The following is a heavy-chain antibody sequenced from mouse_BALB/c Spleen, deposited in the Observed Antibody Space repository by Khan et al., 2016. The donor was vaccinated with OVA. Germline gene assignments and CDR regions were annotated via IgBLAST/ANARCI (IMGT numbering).Heavy chain of an antibody. CDR3: AKCGTANYYAMDY. D-gene: IGHD1-2*01. J-gene: IGHJ4*01. Sequence: QVQLKESGPGLVAPSQSLSITCTVSGFSLTSYGVNWVRQPPGKGLEWLGVIWGDGSTNYHSTLMSRLSSSKDNYQCQVFLKLSSLQTDDTATYYCAKCGTANYYAMDYWGQGTSVTVSS. CDR2: IWGDGST. V-gene: IGHV2-3*01. CDR1: GFSLTSYG.